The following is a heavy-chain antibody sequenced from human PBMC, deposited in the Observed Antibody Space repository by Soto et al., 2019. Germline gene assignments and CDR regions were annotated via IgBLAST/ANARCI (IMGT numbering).Heavy chain of an antibody. Sequence: EVQLLESGGGLVQPGGSLRLSCAASGFTFSSYAMSWVRQAPGKGLEWVSAISGSGGSTYYADSVKGRFTIYRDNSKNTLYLQMNSLRAEDTAVYYCAKDYSSGSEFDYWGQGTLVTVSS. CDR2: ISGSGGST. D-gene: IGHD1-26*01. CDR1: GFTFSSYA. V-gene: IGHV3-23*01. J-gene: IGHJ4*02. CDR3: AKDYSSGSEFDY.